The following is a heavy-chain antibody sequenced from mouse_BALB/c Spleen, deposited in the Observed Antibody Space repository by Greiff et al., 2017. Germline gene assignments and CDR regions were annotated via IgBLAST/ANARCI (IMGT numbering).Heavy chain of an antibody. CDR2: ISSGGST. CDR1: GFTFRSYA. CDR3: ADYYDYDGGFAY. Sequence: EVNVVESGGGLVKPGGSLKLSCAASGFTFRSYAMSWVRQTPEKRLEWVASISSGGSTYYPDSVKGRFTISRDNARNILYLQMSSLRSEDTAMYYCADYYDYDGGFAYWGQGTLVTVSA. D-gene: IGHD2-4*01. J-gene: IGHJ3*01. V-gene: IGHV5-6-5*01.